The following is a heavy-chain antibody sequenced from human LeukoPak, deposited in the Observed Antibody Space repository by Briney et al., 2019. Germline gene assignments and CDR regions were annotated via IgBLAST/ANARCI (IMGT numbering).Heavy chain of an antibody. Sequence: GGSLRLSCAASRFTFSSYGMHWVRQAPGKGLEWVAFIQYDGSNKYYADSVKGRFTISRDNSKNTLYLQMNSLRAEDTAVYYCAKDEESYYYDSSGYDSWGQGTLVTVSS. CDR3: AKDEESYYYDSSGYDS. CDR1: RFTFSSYG. J-gene: IGHJ4*02. V-gene: IGHV3-30*02. D-gene: IGHD3-22*01. CDR2: IQYDGSNK.